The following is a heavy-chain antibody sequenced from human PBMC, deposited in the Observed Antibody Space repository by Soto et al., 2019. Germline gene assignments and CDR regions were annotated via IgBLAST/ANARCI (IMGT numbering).Heavy chain of an antibody. Sequence: EVQLVESGGGLIQPGGSLRLSCAVSGFAVSDNYMSWVRQAPGKGLEWVPVIYRGLATQYADSVKGRFTISRDDSKNTVYLQMNSLRAEDTAVYYCARDRSDSSRADSFDIWCQGTVVTVSS. V-gene: IGHV3-53*01. D-gene: IGHD6-25*01. CDR2: IYRGLAT. CDR1: GFAVSDNY. J-gene: IGHJ3*02. CDR3: ARDRSDSSRADSFDI.